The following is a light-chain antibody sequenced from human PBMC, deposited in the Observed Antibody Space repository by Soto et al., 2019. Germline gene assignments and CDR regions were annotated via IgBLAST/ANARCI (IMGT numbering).Light chain of an antibody. CDR3: QHYNSYPWT. Sequence: DIPMTQSPSTLSASVGDRVTITCRASQSISSWVAWYQQKPGKGPKLLIYKASHLESWVPSRFSGSGSGTKFTLTISSLQPGDFATYYCQHYNSYPWTFGHGTKVDIK. V-gene: IGKV1-5*03. CDR2: KAS. J-gene: IGKJ1*01. CDR1: QSISSW.